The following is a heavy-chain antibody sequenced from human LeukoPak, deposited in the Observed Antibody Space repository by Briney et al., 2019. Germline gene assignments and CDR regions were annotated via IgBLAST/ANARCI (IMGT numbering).Heavy chain of an antibody. CDR2: ISGSGGYT. CDR3: AREHNFWSDYYRDTYYFDY. CDR1: GFTFSTYV. V-gene: IGHV3-23*01. J-gene: IGHJ4*02. D-gene: IGHD3-3*01. Sequence: GGSLRLSCAASGFTFSTYVMSWVRQAPGKGLEWVSGISGSGGYTYYADSAKGRFTISRDNSKNTLYLQMNSLRAEDTAVYYCAREHNFWSDYYRDTYYFDYWGQGTLVTVSS.